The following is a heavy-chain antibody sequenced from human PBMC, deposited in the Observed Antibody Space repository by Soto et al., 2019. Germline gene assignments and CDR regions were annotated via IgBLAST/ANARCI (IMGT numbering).Heavy chain of an antibody. CDR2: IWYDGSNK. CDR1: GFTFSSCG. D-gene: IGHD4-17*01. Sequence: QVQLVESGGGVVQPGRSLRLSCAPSGFTFSSCGMHWARQAPGKGLEWVAVIWYDGSNKVYADSVKGRFTISRDNSKNTWYLHMNSLRAEDTAVYYCARDLSGDYGALDTWGQGTMVTVSS. CDR3: ARDLSGDYGALDT. J-gene: IGHJ3*02. V-gene: IGHV3-33*01.